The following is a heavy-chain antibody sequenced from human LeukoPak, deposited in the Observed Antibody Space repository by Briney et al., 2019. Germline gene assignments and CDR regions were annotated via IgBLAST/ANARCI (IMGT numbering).Heavy chain of an antibody. V-gene: IGHV2-5*08. Sequence: TLSLTCTVSGGSISSGDYYWSWIRQPPGKALEWLAVIYWDDDKRHSPSLKSRLTITKDTSKNQVVLTMPNMDPVDTATYYCAHKEYYALGSLGDSFDYWGQGTLVTVSS. CDR2: IYWDDDK. J-gene: IGHJ4*02. CDR1: GGSISSGDYY. CDR3: AHKEYYALGSLGDSFDY. D-gene: IGHD3-10*01.